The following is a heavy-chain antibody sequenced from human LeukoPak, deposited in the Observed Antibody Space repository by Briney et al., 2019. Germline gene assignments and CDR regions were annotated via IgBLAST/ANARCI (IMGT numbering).Heavy chain of an antibody. CDR1: GDSVSSNSAA. J-gene: IGHJ5*02. D-gene: IGHD2-21*02. CDR2: TYYRSKWYN. Sequence: SQTLSLTCAISGDSVSSNSAAWNWIRQSPSRGLEWLGRTYYRSKWYNDYAVSVKSLITINPDTSKNQFSLQLNSVTPEDTAVYYCARELVVVTAMGWFDPWGQGTLVTVSS. CDR3: ARELVVVTAMGWFDP. V-gene: IGHV6-1*01.